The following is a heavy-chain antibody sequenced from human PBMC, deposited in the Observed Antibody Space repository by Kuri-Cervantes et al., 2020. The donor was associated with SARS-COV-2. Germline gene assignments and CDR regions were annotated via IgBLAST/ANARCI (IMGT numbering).Heavy chain of an antibody. J-gene: IGHJ3*02. CDR1: GYTFTGYY. CDR3: ARSAPFRRLMVMSQGGAFDI. V-gene: IGHV1-2*04. Sequence: ASVKVSCKASGYTFTGYYMHWVRQAPGQGLEWMGWINPNSGGTNYAQKFQGWVNMTRDTSISTVYMELSRLRSDDTAVYYCARSAPFRRLMVMSQGGAFDIWGQGTMVTVSS. CDR2: INPNSGGT. D-gene: IGHD3-22*01.